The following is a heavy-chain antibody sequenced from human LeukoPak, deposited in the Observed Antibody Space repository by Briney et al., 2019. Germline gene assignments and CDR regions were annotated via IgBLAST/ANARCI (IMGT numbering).Heavy chain of an antibody. Sequence: GGSLRLSCAASGFIVSSNYMSWVRQAAGEGLEWVSIIYSGGNTYYADSVKGRFTISRDNSKNTLYLQMNSLRAEDTAVYYCARDRTYFDYWGQGTLVTVSS. CDR3: ARDRTYFDY. D-gene: IGHD3-16*01. CDR1: GFIVSSNY. J-gene: IGHJ4*02. CDR2: IYSGGNT. V-gene: IGHV3-66*02.